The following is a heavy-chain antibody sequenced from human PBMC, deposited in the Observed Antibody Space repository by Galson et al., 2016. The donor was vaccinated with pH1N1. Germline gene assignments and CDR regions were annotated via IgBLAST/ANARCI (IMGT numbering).Heavy chain of an antibody. CDR1: GYTFNTYA. J-gene: IGHJ4*02. CDR2: INTDTGNP. D-gene: IGHD3-10*01. CDR3: ARGFYYGSGSFWPWDY. V-gene: IGHV7-4-1*02. Sequence: SVKVSCKASGYTFNTYALNWVRQAPGQGLEWMGWINTDTGNPTYAPGFTGRFVFSLGTSVSTAYLQITSLKAEDTAVYYCARGFYYGSGSFWPWDYWGQGTLVTVSS.